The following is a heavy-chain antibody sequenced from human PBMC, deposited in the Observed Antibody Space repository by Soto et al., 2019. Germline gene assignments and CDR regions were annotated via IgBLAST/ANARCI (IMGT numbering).Heavy chain of an antibody. CDR1: GGTFSSYA. Sequence: SVKVSCKASGGTFSSYAISWVRQAPGQGLEWMGGIIPIFGTANYAQKFQGRVTITADESTSTAYMELSSLRSEDTAVYYCARDYPDSYYYDSSGYYRGNYFDYWGQGTLVTVSS. D-gene: IGHD3-22*01. CDR3: ARDYPDSYYYDSSGYYRGNYFDY. J-gene: IGHJ4*02. V-gene: IGHV1-69*13. CDR2: IIPIFGTA.